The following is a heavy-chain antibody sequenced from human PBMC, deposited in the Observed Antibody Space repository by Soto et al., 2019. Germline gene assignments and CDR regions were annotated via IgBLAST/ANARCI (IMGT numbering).Heavy chain of an antibody. CDR3: ARDDDNDANALDY. V-gene: IGHV3-33*08. CDR1: GFTFSSYA. CDR2: IWNDGIRK. J-gene: IGHJ4*02. Sequence: GGSLRLSCAASGFTFSSYAMHWVRQAPGKGLEWVAVIWNDGIRKVYVDSVKGRFTISRDNSKNTLDLQMNNLRDEDTAVYYCARDDDNDANALDYWGPGTLVTVSS.